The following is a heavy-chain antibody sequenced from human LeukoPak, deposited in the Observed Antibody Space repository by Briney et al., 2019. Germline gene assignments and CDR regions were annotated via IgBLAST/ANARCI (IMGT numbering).Heavy chain of an antibody. CDR3: AREAVAGSFDY. CDR2: IYYSGST. J-gene: IGHJ4*02. V-gene: IGHV4-59*01. Sequence: SETLSLTCTVSGASISSYYWSWVRQPPGKGLEWIGYIYYSGSTNYNPSLKSRVTISVDTSKNQFSLKLSSVTAADTAVYYCAREAVAGSFDYWGQGTLVTVSS. D-gene: IGHD6-19*01. CDR1: GASISSYY.